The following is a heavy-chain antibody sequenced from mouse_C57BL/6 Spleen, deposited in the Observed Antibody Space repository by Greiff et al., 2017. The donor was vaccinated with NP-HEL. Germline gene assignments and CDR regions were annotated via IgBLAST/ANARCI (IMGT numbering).Heavy chain of an antibody. CDR1: GYTFTDYY. V-gene: IGHV1-76*01. CDR2: IYPGSGNT. Sequence: VQLQQSGAELVRPGASVKLSCKASGYTFTDYYINWVKQRPGQGLEWIARIYPGSGNTYYNEKFKGKATLTAEKSSSTAYMQLSSLTSEDSAVYFCARWGYYGQEGYWGQGTTLTVSS. J-gene: IGHJ2*01. D-gene: IGHD1-1*01. CDR3: ARWGYYGQEGY.